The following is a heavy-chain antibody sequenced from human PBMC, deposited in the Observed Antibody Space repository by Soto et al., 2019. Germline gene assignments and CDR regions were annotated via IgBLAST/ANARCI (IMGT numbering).Heavy chain of an antibody. D-gene: IGHD3-3*01. J-gene: IGHJ6*02. CDR3: ARDQEWLSSTRNYYYGMDV. CDR2: ISYDGSNK. CDR1: GFTFSSYA. V-gene: IGHV3-30-3*01. Sequence: QVQLVESGGGVVQPGRSLRLSCAASGFTFSSYAMHWVRQAPGKGLEWVAVISYDGSNKYYADSVKGRFTISRDNSKNTLYLQMNSLRAEDTAVYYCARDQEWLSSTRNYYYGMDVWGQGTTVTVSS.